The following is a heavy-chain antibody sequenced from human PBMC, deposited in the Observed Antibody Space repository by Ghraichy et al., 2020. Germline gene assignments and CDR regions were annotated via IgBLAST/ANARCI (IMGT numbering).Heavy chain of an antibody. V-gene: IGHV1-18*01. J-gene: IGHJ3*02. CDR2: ISAYNGNT. Sequence: ASVKVSCKASGYTFTSYGISWVRQAPGQGLEWMGWISAYNGNTNYAQKLQGRVTMTTDTSTSTAYMELRSLRSDDTAVYYCARDSPRCSSTSCLLSDAFDIWGQGTMVTVSS. CDR3: ARDSPRCSSTSCLLSDAFDI. CDR1: GYTFTSYG. D-gene: IGHD2-2*01.